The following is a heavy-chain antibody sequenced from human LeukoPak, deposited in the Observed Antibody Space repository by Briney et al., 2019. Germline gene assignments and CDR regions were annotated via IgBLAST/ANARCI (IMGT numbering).Heavy chain of an antibody. CDR2: ISGSGGST. V-gene: IGHV3-23*01. CDR1: GFTFSSYA. J-gene: IGHJ4*02. Sequence: GGSLRLSCAASGFTFSSYAMSWVRQAPGKGLEWVSAISGSGGSTYYADSVKGRFTISRDNSKITLYLQMNSLRAEDTAVYYCAKDGGYYGSGSYYKPPYFDYWGQGTLVTVSS. CDR3: AKDGGYYGSGSYYKPPYFDY. D-gene: IGHD3-10*01.